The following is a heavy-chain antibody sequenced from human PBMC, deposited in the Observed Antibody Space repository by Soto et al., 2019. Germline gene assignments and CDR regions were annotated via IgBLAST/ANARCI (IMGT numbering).Heavy chain of an antibody. CDR3: ARVSGSYLKGAFDI. CDR1: GFTFSSYG. D-gene: IGHD1-26*01. CDR2: IWYDGSNK. J-gene: IGHJ3*02. Sequence: QVQLVESGGGVVQPGRSLRLSCAASGFTFSSYGMHWVRQAPGKGLEWVAVIWYDGSNKYYADSVKGRFTISGDNSKNTLYLQMNSLRAEGTAVYYCARVSGSYLKGAFDIWGQGTMVTVSS. V-gene: IGHV3-33*01.